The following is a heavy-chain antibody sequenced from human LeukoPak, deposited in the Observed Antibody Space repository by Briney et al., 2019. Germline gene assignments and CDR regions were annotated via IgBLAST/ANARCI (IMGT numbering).Heavy chain of an antibody. CDR2: INPNSGDT. CDR1: GYTFTGYY. V-gene: IGHV1-2*06. Sequence: ASVKVSCKAAGYTFTGYYMFWVRQAPGQGLEWMGRINPNSGDTNYAQKFQGRVTMTRDTSISTAYMELSRLRSDDTAVYYCARGYCSGGSCYSVENWFDPWGQGTLVTVPS. J-gene: IGHJ5*02. D-gene: IGHD2-15*01. CDR3: ARGYCSGGSCYSVENWFDP.